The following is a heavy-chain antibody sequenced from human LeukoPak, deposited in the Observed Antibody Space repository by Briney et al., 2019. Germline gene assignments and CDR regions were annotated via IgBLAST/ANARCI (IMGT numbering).Heavy chain of an antibody. CDR2: ISSSSSYI. CDR1: GFTFSSYS. CDR3: ARDSNYGSGSYYASNAFDV. J-gene: IGHJ3*01. Sequence: KAGGSLRLSCAASGFTFSSYSMNWVRQAPGKGLEWVSSISSSSSYIYYADSVKGRFTISRDNAKNTLYLQMNSLRAEDTAVYYCARDSNYGSGSYYASNAFDVWGQGTMVTVSS. V-gene: IGHV3-21*01. D-gene: IGHD3-10*01.